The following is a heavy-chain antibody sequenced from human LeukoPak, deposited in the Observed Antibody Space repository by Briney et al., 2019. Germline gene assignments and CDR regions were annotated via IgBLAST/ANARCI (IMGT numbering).Heavy chain of an antibody. D-gene: IGHD5-12*01. CDR2: ISYDGSNK. V-gene: IGHV3-30*03. Sequence: GRSLRLSCAASGFTFSSYGMHWVRQAPGKGLEWVAVISYDGSNKYYADSVKGRFTISRDNSKNTLYLQMNSLRAEDTAVYYCARVQYSGYVEIAAFDIWGQGTMVTVSS. CDR1: GFTFSSYG. J-gene: IGHJ3*02. CDR3: ARVQYSGYVEIAAFDI.